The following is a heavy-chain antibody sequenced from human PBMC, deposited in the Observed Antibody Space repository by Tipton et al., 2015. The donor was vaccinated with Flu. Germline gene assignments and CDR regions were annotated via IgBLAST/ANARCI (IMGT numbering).Heavy chain of an antibody. Sequence: TLSLTCTVSGGSISSYYWSWIRQPAGKGLEWIGRIYTSGSTNYNPSLKSRVTISVDTSKNQFSLKLSSVTAADTAVYYCARRPVNYYYYYMDVWGKGTTVTVSS. CDR3: ARRPVNYYYYYMDV. V-gene: IGHV4-4*07. CDR1: GGSISSYY. CDR2: IYTSGST. J-gene: IGHJ6*03.